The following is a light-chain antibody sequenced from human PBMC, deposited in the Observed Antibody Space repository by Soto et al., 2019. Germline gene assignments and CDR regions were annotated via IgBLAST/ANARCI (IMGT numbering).Light chain of an antibody. CDR3: QQYSKWPLT. Sequence: EIVMTQSPATLSVSPGERATLSCGASQSISSNLAWYQQKPGQAPRLLITDASKRATGIPARFSGSGSGTDFTLTISSLEPEDFAVYYCQQYSKWPLTFGGGTKVDIK. CDR1: QSISSN. CDR2: DAS. J-gene: IGKJ4*01. V-gene: IGKV3-11*01.